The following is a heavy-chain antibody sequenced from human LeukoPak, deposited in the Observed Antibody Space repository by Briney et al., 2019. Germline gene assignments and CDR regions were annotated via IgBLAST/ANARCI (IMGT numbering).Heavy chain of an antibody. CDR2: MTSASSYM. J-gene: IGHJ6*03. CDR1: GFDFSGYS. V-gene: IGHV3-21*01. D-gene: IGHD6-13*01. CDR3: AKMGIGGVGTYYYYMDV. Sequence: GGSLRLSCAASGFDFSGYSMNWVRQAPGKGLEWVSSMTSASSYMDYADSVRGRFTISRDNAKNSLYLQMNSLRAEDTAVYYCAKMGIGGVGTYYYYMDVWGKGTTVTVSS.